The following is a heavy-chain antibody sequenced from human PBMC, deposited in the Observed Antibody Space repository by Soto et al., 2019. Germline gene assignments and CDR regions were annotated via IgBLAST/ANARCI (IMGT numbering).Heavy chain of an antibody. CDR2: IYHSGST. Sequence: AVTLSLTCSITSGSISSSNCLMWVRQPPGKGLEWIGEIYHSGSTNYNPSLKSRVTISVDKSKNQFSLKLSSVTAADTAVYYCAREGSITGTVGAFDIWGQGTMVT. D-gene: IGHD1-20*01. CDR1: SGSISSSNC. V-gene: IGHV4-4*02. CDR3: AREGSITGTVGAFDI. J-gene: IGHJ3*02.